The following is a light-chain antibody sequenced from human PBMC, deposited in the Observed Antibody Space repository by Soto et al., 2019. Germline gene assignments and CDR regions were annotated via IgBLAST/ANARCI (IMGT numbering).Light chain of an antibody. V-gene: IGLV1-40*01. Sequence: QSVLTQPPSVSGAPGQRVTISCTGSSSNIGAGYDVHWYQQLPGTAPKLLIYGNSNRPSGVPDRFSGSKSGTSASLAITGLHAEDEADYYCQSYDSSLSVVFGGGTTLTVL. CDR1: SSNIGAGYD. CDR2: GNS. J-gene: IGLJ2*01. CDR3: QSYDSSLSVV.